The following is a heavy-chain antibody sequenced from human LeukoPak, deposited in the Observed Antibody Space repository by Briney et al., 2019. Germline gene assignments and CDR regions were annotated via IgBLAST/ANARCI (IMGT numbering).Heavy chain of an antibody. CDR3: AREDQPRGTFDY. J-gene: IGHJ4*02. V-gene: IGHV3-7*05. CDR2: INQDGSEK. Sequence: GGSLRLSCAASGFTFSRFWMSWVRQAPGKGLEWVANINQDGSEKYYVDSVKGRFTISRDNAKNSLYLQMNSLRAEDTALYYCAREDQPRGTFDYWGQGILVTVSS. D-gene: IGHD2-15*01. CDR1: GFTFSRFW.